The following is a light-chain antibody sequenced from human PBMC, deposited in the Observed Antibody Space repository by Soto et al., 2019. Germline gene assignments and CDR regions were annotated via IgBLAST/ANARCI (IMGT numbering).Light chain of an antibody. V-gene: IGKV1-5*01. J-gene: IGKJ1*01. CDR2: DAS. CDR1: QSISTR. CDR3: QQYNSYSPRT. Sequence: DIHMTQSPSTLSSSVGDRVTITCRASQSISTRLAWYQQKPGKAPKLLIYDASSLESGVPSRFSGSGSGTEFTLTISSLQPDDLATYYCQQYNSYSPRTFGQGTKVEIK.